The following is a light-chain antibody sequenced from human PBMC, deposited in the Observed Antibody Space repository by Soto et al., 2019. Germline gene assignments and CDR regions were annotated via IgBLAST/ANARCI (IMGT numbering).Light chain of an antibody. V-gene: IGKV1-5*03. CDR3: QQYNSDSQT. CDR2: KAS. CDR1: QSIRTW. Sequence: DIQMTQSPSTLSASVGDRVTITCRASQSIRTWLAWYQQKPGKAPKLLIYKASNLETGVPSRFSGSGSGTEFTLTISSLQPDDFATYYCQQYNSDSQTFGQGTKVDIK. J-gene: IGKJ1*01.